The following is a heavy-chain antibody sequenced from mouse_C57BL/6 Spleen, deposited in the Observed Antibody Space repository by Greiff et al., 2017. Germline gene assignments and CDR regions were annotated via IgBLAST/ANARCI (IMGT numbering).Heavy chain of an antibody. CDR1: GYAFSSYW. Sequence: VQLQQSGAELVKPGASVKISCKASGYAFSSYWMNWVKQRPGKGLEWIGQIYPGDGDTNYNGKLKGKATLTADKSSSTAYMQLSSLTSEDSAVYFCASGATVPYAMDYWGQGTSVTVSS. CDR3: ASGATVPYAMDY. CDR2: IYPGDGDT. V-gene: IGHV1-80*01. J-gene: IGHJ4*01. D-gene: IGHD1-1*01.